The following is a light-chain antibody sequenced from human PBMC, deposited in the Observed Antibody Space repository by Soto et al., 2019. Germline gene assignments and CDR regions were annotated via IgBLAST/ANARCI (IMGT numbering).Light chain of an antibody. CDR1: QSLLISSNNKKY. V-gene: IGKV4-1*01. J-gene: IGKJ4*01. CDR3: QQYYSPPLS. Sequence: IVMSQSPDSLAASLGEWATINCKSRQSLLISSNNKKYLAWYQQKGGQPPKLVIYWASSRESGVPERFFSSGAGTDCTLTITSLKDEDVSVVYCQQYYSPPLSFGGGTKVDIK. CDR2: WAS.